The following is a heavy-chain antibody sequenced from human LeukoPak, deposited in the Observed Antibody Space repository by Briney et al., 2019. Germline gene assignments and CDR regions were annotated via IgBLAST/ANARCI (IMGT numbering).Heavy chain of an antibody. CDR3: ATVRYYYYYYMDV. J-gene: IGHJ6*03. D-gene: IGHD2-21*02. CDR1: GGSISSGDYY. CDR2: IYYSGST. Sequence: SETLSLTCTVSGGSISSGDYYWSWIRQPPGKGLEWIGYIYYSGSTYYNPSLKSRVTISVDTSKNQFSLKLSSVTAADTAVYYCATVRYYYYYYMDVWGKGTTVTVSS. V-gene: IGHV4-30-4*01.